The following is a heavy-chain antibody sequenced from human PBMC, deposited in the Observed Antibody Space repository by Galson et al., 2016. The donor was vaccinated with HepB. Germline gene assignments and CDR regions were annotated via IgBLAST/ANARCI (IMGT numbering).Heavy chain of an antibody. CDR2: IWYDGNNK. CDR3: ARERPDIAVAAFDY. CDR1: GFTFSGTW. D-gene: IGHD6-19*01. J-gene: IGHJ4*02. V-gene: IGHV3-33*08. Sequence: SLRLSCAASGFTFSGTWMHWVRQAPGKGLEWVALIWYDGNNKYYADSVKGRFTISRDNSKNTLYLQMNSLRAEDTAVYYCARERPDIAVAAFDYWGQGTLVTVSS.